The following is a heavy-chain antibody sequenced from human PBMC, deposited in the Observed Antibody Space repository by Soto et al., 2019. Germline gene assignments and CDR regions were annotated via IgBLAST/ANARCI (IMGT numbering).Heavy chain of an antibody. CDR1: GYTFTSYY. CDR3: ARVYCSGGSCYGIDY. J-gene: IGHJ4*02. Sequence: QVQLVQSGAEVKKPGASVKVSCKASGYTFTSYYMHWVRQAPGQGLEWMGIINPGGSTSYGQKFQGRVTMTRDRATSQVYMERSSLRSGDTAVYHCARVYCSGGSCYGIDYWGQGTLVTVSS. V-gene: IGHV1-46*01. CDR2: INPGGST. D-gene: IGHD2-15*01.